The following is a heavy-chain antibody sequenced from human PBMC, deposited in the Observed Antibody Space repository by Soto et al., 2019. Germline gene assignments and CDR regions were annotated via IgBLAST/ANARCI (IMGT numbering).Heavy chain of an antibody. J-gene: IGHJ4*02. V-gene: IGHV4-59*01. CDR3: ARNHRGSYIDD. Sequence: SETLALTCTYSGGSIGIYYLGWIRQPPGKGLEWIGYIYYSGSTNYTPSLKSRVTISVDTSKILFSLKLSSVTAADTAVYYCARNHRGSYIDDWGQGAMVNVSS. CDR2: IYYSGST. D-gene: IGHD1-26*01. CDR1: GGSIGIYY.